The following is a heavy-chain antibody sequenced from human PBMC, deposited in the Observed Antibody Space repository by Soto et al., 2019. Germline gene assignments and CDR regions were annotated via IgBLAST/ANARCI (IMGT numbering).Heavy chain of an antibody. D-gene: IGHD5-12*01. CDR3: AKHLSAWLRMEAFDV. V-gene: IGHV4-59*08. CDR2: AYYGGNT. J-gene: IGHJ3*01. CDR1: GDSISSYY. Sequence: QVQLQESGPGLVKPSETLSLTCTVSGDSISSYYWSWIRQPPGKGLEWIGYAYYGGNTNYKPSLTSRVTISVDTSKSQFALKLNSVTGADTAVYYCAKHLSAWLRMEAFDVWGPGTMVTVSS.